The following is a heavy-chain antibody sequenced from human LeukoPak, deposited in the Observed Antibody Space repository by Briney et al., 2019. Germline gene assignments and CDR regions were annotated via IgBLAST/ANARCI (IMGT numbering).Heavy chain of an antibody. CDR3: ARVGYCSGGSC. V-gene: IGHV4-34*01. J-gene: IGHJ4*02. CDR2: INHSGST. Sequence: SETLSLTCAVYGGPFSGYYWSWIRQPPGKGLEWIGEINHSGSTNYNPSLKSRVTISVDTSKNQFSLKLSSVTAADTAVYYCARVGYCSGGSCWGQGTLVTVSS. D-gene: IGHD2-15*01. CDR1: GGPFSGYY.